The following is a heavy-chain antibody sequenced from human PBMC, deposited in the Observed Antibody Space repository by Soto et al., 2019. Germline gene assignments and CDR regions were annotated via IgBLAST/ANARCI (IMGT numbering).Heavy chain of an antibody. CDR1: GYIFTDYY. V-gene: IGHV1-2*06. J-gene: IGHJ4*02. CDR3: ARVDRNWLDY. Sequence: VASVKVSCKASGYIFTDYYMHWVRQAPGQELGWMGRINPNSGGTNYAQKFQGRVTMTRDTSISTAYMELSRLRSDDTAVYYCARVDRNWLDYWGQGTLVTVSS. CDR2: INPNSGGT. D-gene: IGHD1-1*01.